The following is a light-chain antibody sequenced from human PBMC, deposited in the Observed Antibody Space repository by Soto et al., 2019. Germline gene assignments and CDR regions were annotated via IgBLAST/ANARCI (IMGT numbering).Light chain of an antibody. CDR1: SSDVGAYNF. CDR2: EGS. V-gene: IGLV2-23*01. Sequence: QSALTQPRSVSGSPGQSVTISCTGASSDVGAYNFVSWFQQHPGKAPKLMIYEGSKRPSGVSIRFSGSKSGNTASLTISGLQAEDEADYYCCSYAVTNILVVGGGTKLTVL. CDR3: CSYAVTNILV. J-gene: IGLJ2*01.